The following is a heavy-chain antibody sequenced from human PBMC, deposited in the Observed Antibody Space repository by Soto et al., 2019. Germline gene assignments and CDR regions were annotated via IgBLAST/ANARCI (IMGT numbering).Heavy chain of an antibody. V-gene: IGHV3-21*01. D-gene: IGHD1-20*01. J-gene: IGHJ4*02. CDR1: GFTFSTYS. Sequence: GGSLRLSCAASGFTFSTYSMNWVRQAPGKGLEWVSSMTSSGDYIYYADSVKGRFTISRDNARNSLYLQMNSLRAEDTAVYYCARDLITGALGATPDYWGQGTLVTVSS. CDR3: ARDLITGALGATPDY. CDR2: MTSSGDYI.